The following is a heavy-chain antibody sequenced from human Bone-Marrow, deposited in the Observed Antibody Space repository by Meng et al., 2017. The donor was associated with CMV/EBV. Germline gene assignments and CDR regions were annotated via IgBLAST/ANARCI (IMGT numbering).Heavy chain of an antibody. J-gene: IGHJ6*02. Sequence: SETLSLTCAVYGGSFSGYYWSWIRQPPGKGLEWIGEINHSGSTNYNPSLKSRVTISVDTSKNQFSLKLSSVTAADTAVYYCARGRGGYCSSWWGCDGPYGMDVWGQGTTVTVS. D-gene: IGHD2-2*01. CDR2: INHSGST. CDR1: GGSFSGYY. V-gene: IGHV4-34*01. CDR3: ARGRGGYCSSWWGCDGPYGMDV.